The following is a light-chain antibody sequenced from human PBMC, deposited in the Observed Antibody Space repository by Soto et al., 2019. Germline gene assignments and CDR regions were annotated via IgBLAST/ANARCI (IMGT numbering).Light chain of an antibody. V-gene: IGKV3-11*01. J-gene: IGKJ4*01. CDR1: QSVSSY. CDR3: QQRSNLLT. Sequence: EIVLTQSPATLSLSPGERATLSCRASQSVSSYLAWYQQKPGQAPRLLLYDASNRATGIPARFSGSGSGTDFTLTISSLEPEDFAVYYCQQRSNLLTFGVGTKVEIK. CDR2: DAS.